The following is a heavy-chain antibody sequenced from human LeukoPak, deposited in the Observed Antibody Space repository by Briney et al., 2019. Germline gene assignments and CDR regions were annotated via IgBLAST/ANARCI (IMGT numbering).Heavy chain of an antibody. CDR2: INWSGGST. CDR1: GFTFDDYA. D-gene: IGHD3-22*01. J-gene: IGHJ4*02. CDR3: ARDLEGYYDDSSGYDPAY. Sequence: WESLRLSCAASGFTFDDYAMSWVRQAPGKGLEWVSGINWSGGSTGYADSVKGRFTISRDNARNSLYLQMNRLRAEDTALYYCARDLEGYYDDSSGYDPAYWGQGTLVTVSS. V-gene: IGHV3-20*04.